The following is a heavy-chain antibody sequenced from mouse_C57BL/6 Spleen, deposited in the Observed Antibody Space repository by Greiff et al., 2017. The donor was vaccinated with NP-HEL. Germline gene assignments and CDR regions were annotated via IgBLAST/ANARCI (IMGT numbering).Heavy chain of an antibody. J-gene: IGHJ3*01. Sequence: VQLQQSGAELARPGASVKLSCKASGYTFTSYGISWVKQRTGQGLEWIGEIYPRSGNTYYNEKFKGKATMTADKSSSTAYMELRSLTSEDSAVYFCAREGDYFCAYWGQGTLVTVSA. CDR2: IYPRSGNT. CDR1: GYTFTSYG. CDR3: AREGDYFCAY. V-gene: IGHV1-81*01. D-gene: IGHD1-1*01.